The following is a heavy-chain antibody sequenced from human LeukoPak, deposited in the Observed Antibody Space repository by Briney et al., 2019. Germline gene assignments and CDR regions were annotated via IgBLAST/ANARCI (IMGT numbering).Heavy chain of an antibody. CDR1: GFTFSSYA. D-gene: IGHD1-7*01. Sequence: PGRSLRLSCAASGFTFSSYAMHWVRQAPGKGLEWVAVISYDGSNKYYADSVKGRFTISRDNSKNTLYLQMNSLRAEDTAVYYCARGNYLTQNKNWFDPWGQGTLVTVSS. CDR3: ARGNYLTQNKNWFDP. V-gene: IGHV3-30*01. CDR2: ISYDGSNK. J-gene: IGHJ5*02.